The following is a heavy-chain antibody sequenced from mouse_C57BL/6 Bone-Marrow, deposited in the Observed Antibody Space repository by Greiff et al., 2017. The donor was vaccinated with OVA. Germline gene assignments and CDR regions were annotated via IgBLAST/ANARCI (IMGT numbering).Heavy chain of an antibody. V-gene: IGHV1-50*01. Sequence: QVQLQQPGAELAKPGASVKLSCKASGYTFTSYWMQWVKQRTGQGLEWIGEIDPSDSYTNYNQKFKGKATLTVDPSSSTAYMQLSSLTSEYYAVYCCARWDDYDGGAYNYAMDYWGQGTSVTVSS. CDR1: GYTFTSYW. J-gene: IGHJ4*01. CDR3: ARWDDYDGGAYNYAMDY. D-gene: IGHD2-4*01. CDR2: IDPSDSYT.